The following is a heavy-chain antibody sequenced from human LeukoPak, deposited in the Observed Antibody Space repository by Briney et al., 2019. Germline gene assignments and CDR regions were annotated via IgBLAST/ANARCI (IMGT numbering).Heavy chain of an antibody. D-gene: IGHD3-3*01. CDR3: ARDPFWNGDAFDV. Sequence: ASVRVSCKASGYTLTDYYMHWVRQAPGQGLEWMGWINPNSGGTNYAQKFQGRVTMTRDTSISTAYMELSRLGSDDTALYYCARDPFWNGDAFDVWGQGTMVTVSS. CDR1: GYTLTDYY. J-gene: IGHJ3*01. CDR2: INPNSGGT. V-gene: IGHV1-2*02.